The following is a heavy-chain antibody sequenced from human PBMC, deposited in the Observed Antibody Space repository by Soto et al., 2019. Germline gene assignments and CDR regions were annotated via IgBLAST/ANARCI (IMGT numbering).Heavy chain of an antibody. CDR3: ARGRSFSYDSTPPPMFDP. V-gene: IGHV3-13*01. CDR1: GFTFSTFD. D-gene: IGHD3-10*01. CDR2: IGTLSDT. Sequence: VGSLRLSCAGSGFTFSTFDIHWVRQAPGKGLEWVSGIGTLSDTFYAASVQGRFTISRQNAKNSVYLQMNSLRAGDTAFYYCARGRSFSYDSTPPPMFDPWGQGTLVTVSS. J-gene: IGHJ5*02.